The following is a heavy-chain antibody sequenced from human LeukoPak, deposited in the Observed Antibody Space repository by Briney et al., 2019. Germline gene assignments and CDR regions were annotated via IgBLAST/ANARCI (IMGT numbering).Heavy chain of an antibody. CDR2: IRSKAYGGTT. CDR3: TMSMTTVDHVYLD. D-gene: IGHD4-17*01. CDR1: GFTFGDYA. J-gene: IGHJ4*02. Sequence: PGRSLRLSCTASGFTFGDYAMSWVRQAPGKGLEWVGFIRSKAYGGTTEYAASVKGRFTISRDDSKSIAYLQMNSLKTEDTAVYYCTMSMTTVDHVYLDWGQGTLVTVSS. V-gene: IGHV3-49*04.